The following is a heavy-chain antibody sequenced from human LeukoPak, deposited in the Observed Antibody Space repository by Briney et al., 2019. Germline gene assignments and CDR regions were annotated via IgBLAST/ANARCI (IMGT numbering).Heavy chain of an antibody. D-gene: IGHD6-19*01. CDR2: IYYSGST. CDR3: ASHPYSSGWYVDY. Sequence: SETLSLTCTVSGGSISSRSYYWGWIRQPPGKGLEWIVNIYYSGSTYYNPSLKSRVTISVDTSKNQFSLKVNSVTAADTAVYYCASHPYSSGWYVDYWGQGTLVTVSS. CDR1: GGSISSRSYY. V-gene: IGHV4-39*01. J-gene: IGHJ4*02.